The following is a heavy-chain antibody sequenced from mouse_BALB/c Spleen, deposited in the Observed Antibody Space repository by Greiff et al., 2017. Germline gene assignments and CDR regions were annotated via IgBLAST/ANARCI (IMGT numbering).Heavy chain of an antibody. CDR1: GYAFSSYW. D-gene: IGHD2-3*01. V-gene: IGHV1-80*01. J-gene: IGHJ2*01. CDR2: IYPGDGDT. CDR3: ARRGMIHFDY. Sequence: QVQLQQSGAELVRPGSSVKISCKASGYAFSSYWMNWVKQRPGQGLEWIGQIYPGDGDTNYNGKFKGKATLTADKSSSTAYMQLSSLTSEDSAVYFCARRGMIHFDYWGQGTTLTVSS.